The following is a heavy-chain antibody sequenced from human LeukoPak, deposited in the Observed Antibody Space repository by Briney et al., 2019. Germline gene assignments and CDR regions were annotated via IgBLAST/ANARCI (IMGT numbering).Heavy chain of an antibody. CDR1: GYTFTGYY. D-gene: IGHD6-13*01. CDR3: ASRLGYSSSWYNFQH. CDR2: MNPNSGNT. V-gene: IGHV1-8*02. Sequence: ASVKVSCKASGYTFTGYYMHWVRQATGQGLEWMGWMNPNSGNTGYAQKFQGRVTMTRNTSISTAYMELSSLRSEDTAVYYCASRLGYSSSWYNFQHWGQGTLVTVSS. J-gene: IGHJ1*01.